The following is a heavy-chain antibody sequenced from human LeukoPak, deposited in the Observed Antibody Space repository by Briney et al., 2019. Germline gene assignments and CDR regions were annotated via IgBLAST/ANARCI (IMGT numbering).Heavy chain of an antibody. Sequence: SETLSLTCTVSGGSISSYYWSWIRQPPGKGLEWIGYIYYSGSTNYNPSLKSRVTISVDTSKNQFSLKLSSVTAADTAVYSCARSFMVRGVITYLFDYWGQGTLVTVSS. CDR3: ARSFMVRGVITYLFDY. J-gene: IGHJ4*02. D-gene: IGHD3-10*01. CDR2: IYYSGST. V-gene: IGHV4-59*01. CDR1: GGSISSYY.